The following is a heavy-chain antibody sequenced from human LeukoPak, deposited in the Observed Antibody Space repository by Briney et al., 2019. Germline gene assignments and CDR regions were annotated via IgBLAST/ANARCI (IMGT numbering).Heavy chain of an antibody. D-gene: IGHD3-10*01. V-gene: IGHV4-4*02. CDR3: ARGNGSGSYNNWFDP. Sequence: SGTLSLTCAVSGGSISSSNWWSWVRQPPGKGLEWIGEIYHSGSTNYNPSLKSRVTISVDTSNNQVSLKLSSVTAADTAVYYCARGNGSGSYNNWFDPWGQGTLVTVSS. J-gene: IGHJ5*02. CDR2: IYHSGST. CDR1: GGSISSSNW.